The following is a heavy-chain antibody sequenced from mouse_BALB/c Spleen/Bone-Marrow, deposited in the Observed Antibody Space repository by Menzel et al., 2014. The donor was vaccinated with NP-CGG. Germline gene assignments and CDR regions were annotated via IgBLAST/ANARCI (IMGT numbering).Heavy chain of an antibody. CDR3: ASRGDYSYAMDY. CDR2: IYPGDGDT. Sequence: LQESGAELVRPGSSVKISCKASGYAFSKYWMNWVKQRPGQGLEWIGQIYPGDGDTNYNGKFKGKATLTADKSSSTAYMQLSSLTSEDSAVYFCASRGDYSYAMDYWGQGTSVTVSS. J-gene: IGHJ4*01. CDR1: GYAFSKYW. D-gene: IGHD1-1*01. V-gene: IGHV1-80*01.